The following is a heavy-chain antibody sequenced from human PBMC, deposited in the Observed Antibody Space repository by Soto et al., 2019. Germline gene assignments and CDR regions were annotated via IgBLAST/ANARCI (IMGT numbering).Heavy chain of an antibody. CDR3: ARLFDYLWGSQNWFDS. D-gene: IGHD3-16*01. CDR2: IYPGDSDT. CDR1: GYSFTNYW. J-gene: IGHJ5*01. Sequence: PGESLKISCKASGYSFTNYWIGWVRQMPGKGLEWMGVIYPGDSDTKYSPSFQGQVTISADKSISTAYLQWSSLKASDTAMYYCARLFDYLWGSQNWFDSWGQGTLVTVSS. V-gene: IGHV5-51*01.